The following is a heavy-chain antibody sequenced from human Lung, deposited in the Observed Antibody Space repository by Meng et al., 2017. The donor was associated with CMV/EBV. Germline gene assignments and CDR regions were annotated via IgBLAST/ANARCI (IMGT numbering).Heavy chain of an antibody. J-gene: IGHJ4*02. V-gene: IGHV1-2*02. D-gene: IGHD2-2*01. CDR2: ISPNSGGT. CDR1: GYSFTAYY. CDR3: ARDFVVLPAATYFDY. Sequence: AXVXVSXXASGYSFTAYYIHWVRQAPGQGLEWMGWISPNSGGTNYAQRFQGRVTLTRDTYISTVYMELRRLTSDDTAVYFCARDFVVLPAATYFDYWGQGTLVXVSS.